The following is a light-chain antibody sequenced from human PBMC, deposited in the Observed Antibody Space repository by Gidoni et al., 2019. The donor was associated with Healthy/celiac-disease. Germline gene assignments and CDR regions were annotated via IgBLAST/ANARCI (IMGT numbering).Light chain of an antibody. J-gene: IGKJ4*02. V-gene: IGKV1-39*01. CDR1: QSISSY. CDR2: AAS. Sequence: IQMTPSPSSLSASVGDRVTITCRASQSISSYLNWYQQKPGKAPKLLIYAASSLHSGVPSRFSGSGSGTDFTLTISSLQPEDFATYYCQQSYSTPRLTFGGGTKVEIK. CDR3: QQSYSTPRLT.